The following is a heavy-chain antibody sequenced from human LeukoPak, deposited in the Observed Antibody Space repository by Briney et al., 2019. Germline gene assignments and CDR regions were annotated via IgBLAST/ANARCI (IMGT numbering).Heavy chain of an antibody. D-gene: IGHD2-2*01. V-gene: IGHV3-23*01. CDR3: SKWKAIVLVPAARSPIDY. CDR2: ISGSGGST. J-gene: IGHJ4*02. Sequence: GGTLRLSCAASGFTFSSYGMSWVRQAPGKGLEWVSAISGSGGSTYYADSVKGRFTISRDNSKHTLYLQMNSLRAEDTAVYYCSKWKAIVLVPAARSPIDYWGQGTLVTVSS. CDR1: GFTFSSYG.